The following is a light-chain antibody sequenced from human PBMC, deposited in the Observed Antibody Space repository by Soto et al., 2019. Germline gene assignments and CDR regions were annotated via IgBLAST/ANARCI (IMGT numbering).Light chain of an antibody. V-gene: IGKV3-15*01. Sequence: EIVMTQSPATPSVSPGERATLPCRASQSVSSNLAWYQQKPGQAPRLLIYGASTRATGIPARFTGSGSGTEFILTISSLQSEDFAVYYCQQYDIWPPTFGQGTKVDIK. CDR1: QSVSSN. CDR2: GAS. J-gene: IGKJ1*01. CDR3: QQYDIWPPT.